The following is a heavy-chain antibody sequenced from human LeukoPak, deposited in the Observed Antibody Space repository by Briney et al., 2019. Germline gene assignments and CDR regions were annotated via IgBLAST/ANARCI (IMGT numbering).Heavy chain of an antibody. CDR1: GYTLTSYG. J-gene: IGHJ5*02. D-gene: IGHD3-10*01. V-gene: IGHV1-18*01. CDR2: NSAYNDNT. Sequence: ASVNVSRKASGYTLTSYGIRGVRQAPGQGREWMGWNSAYNDNTNYAQKLQGRVTMTTDTSTSTAYMELRSLRSDDTAVYYCARADVLLWFGEFPNWFDPWGQGTLVTVSS. CDR3: ARADVLLWFGEFPNWFDP.